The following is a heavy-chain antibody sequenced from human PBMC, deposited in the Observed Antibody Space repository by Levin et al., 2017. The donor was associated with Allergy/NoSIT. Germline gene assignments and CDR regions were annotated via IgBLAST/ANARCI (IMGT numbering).Heavy chain of an antibody. J-gene: IGHJ4*02. CDR1: GYTFSTYD. V-gene: IGHV1-8*01. D-gene: IGHD6-19*01. Sequence: ASVKVSCKASGYTFSTYDINWVRQAPGQGLEWMGWLSPRSGDTGYTQKFQGLFPLAMDTAINTVYLERSSLRYEDTDGDYCVRVTSGRLDFDYWGQGTLVNVSS. CDR2: LSPRSGDT. CDR3: VRVTSGRLDFDY.